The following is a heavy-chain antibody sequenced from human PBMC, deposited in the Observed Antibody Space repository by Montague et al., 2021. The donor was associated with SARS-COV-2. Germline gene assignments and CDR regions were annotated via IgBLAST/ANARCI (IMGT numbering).Heavy chain of an antibody. Sequence: SETLSLTCTVSGGSISSYYWSWIRQPPGKGLEWIGYIYYTGSVNYNPSLKSRVTISVDTSKNQFSLKLSSVTAADTAVYYCARESGDYWGQGTLVTVSS. D-gene: IGHD7-27*01. V-gene: IGHV4-59*01. CDR1: GGSISSYY. CDR3: ARESGDY. CDR2: IYYTGSV. J-gene: IGHJ4*02.